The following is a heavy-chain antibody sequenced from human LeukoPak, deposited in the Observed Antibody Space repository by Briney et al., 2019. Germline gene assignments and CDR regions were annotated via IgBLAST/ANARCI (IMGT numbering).Heavy chain of an antibody. Sequence: GGSLRLSCAASGFTFSDYYMSWVRQAPGKGLEWLAYISNIGYSMYYADSVKDRSTISRDNDQRSVDLQLNSLTADDTAVYFFPRNGAIRYFDLWGQGSLVTVSS. V-gene: IGHV3-11*01. J-gene: IGHJ4*02. CDR3: PRNGAIRYFDL. CDR2: ISNIGYSM. CDR1: GFTFSDYY. D-gene: IGHD3-9*01.